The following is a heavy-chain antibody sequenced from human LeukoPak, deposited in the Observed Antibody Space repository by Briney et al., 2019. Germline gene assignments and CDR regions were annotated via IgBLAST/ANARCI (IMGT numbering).Heavy chain of an antibody. Sequence: PSETLSLTCAVYGGSFSGYYWSWIRQPPGKGLEWIGEINHSGSTNYNPSLKSRVTITVDTYKNQFSLKLSSVTAADPAVYYCARPGESTGSSRAWFDPWGQGTLVTVS. D-gene: IGHD6-13*01. CDR1: GGSFSGYY. CDR3: ARPGESTGSSRAWFDP. J-gene: IGHJ5*02. V-gene: IGHV4-34*01. CDR2: INHSGST.